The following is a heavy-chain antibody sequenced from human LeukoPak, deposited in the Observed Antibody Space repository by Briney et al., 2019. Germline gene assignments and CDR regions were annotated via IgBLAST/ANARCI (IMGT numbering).Heavy chain of an antibody. J-gene: IGHJ4*02. V-gene: IGHV1-24*01. CDR1: GYTLTELS. CDR2: FDPEDGET. Sequence: ASVKVSCKVSGYTLTELSMHWVRQAPAKGLEWMGGFDPEDGETIYAQKFQGRVTMTEDTSTDTAYMELSSLRSEDTAVYYCATDSAITVGSYYFDYWGQGTLVTVSS. CDR3: ATDSAITVGSYYFDY. D-gene: IGHD1-26*01.